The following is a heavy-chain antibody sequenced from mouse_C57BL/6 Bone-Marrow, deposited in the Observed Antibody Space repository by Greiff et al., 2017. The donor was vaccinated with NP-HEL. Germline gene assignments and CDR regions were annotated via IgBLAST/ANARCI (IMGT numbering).Heavy chain of an antibody. CDR3: TTGLLLRYSHDY. J-gene: IGHJ2*01. D-gene: IGHD1-1*01. V-gene: IGHV14-4*01. Sequence: EVQLQQSGAELVRPGASVKLSCTASGFNIKDDYMHWVKQRPEQGLEWIGWIDPENGDTEYASKFQGKATITADTSSNTAYLQLSSLTSEDTAVYYCTTGLLLRYSHDYWGQGTTLTVSS. CDR2: IDPENGDT. CDR1: GFNIKDDY.